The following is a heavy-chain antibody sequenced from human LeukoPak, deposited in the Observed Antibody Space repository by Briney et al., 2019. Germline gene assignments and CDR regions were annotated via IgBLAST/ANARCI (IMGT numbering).Heavy chain of an antibody. Sequence: ASVKVSCKASGGTFSSYAISWVRQAPGQGLEWMGGIIPIFGTANYAQKFQGRVTITADESTSTAHMELSSLRSEDTAVYYCARGRYFAHNWFDPWGQGTLVTVSS. J-gene: IGHJ5*02. CDR1: GGTFSSYA. D-gene: IGHD3-9*01. CDR3: ARGRYFAHNWFDP. CDR2: IIPIFGTA. V-gene: IGHV1-69*13.